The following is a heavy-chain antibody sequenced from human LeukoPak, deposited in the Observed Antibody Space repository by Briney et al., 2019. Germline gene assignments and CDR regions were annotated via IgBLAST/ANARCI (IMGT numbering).Heavy chain of an antibody. D-gene: IGHD3-10*01. CDR1: GFTFSSYA. CDR3: AKRSRRLTIVRGVPREDV. Sequence: PGGSLRLSCAASGFTFSSYAMNWVRQAPGKGLEWVSGISGNGDTTYYADSVKGRFTISRDNSKNTLYLQVNSLRAEDTAVYYCAKRSRRLTIVRGVPREDVWGQGTTVTVSS. V-gene: IGHV3-23*01. J-gene: IGHJ6*02. CDR2: ISGNGDTT.